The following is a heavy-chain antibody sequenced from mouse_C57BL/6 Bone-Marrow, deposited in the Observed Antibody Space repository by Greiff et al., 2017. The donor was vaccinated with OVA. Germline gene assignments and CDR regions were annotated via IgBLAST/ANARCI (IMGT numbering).Heavy chain of an antibody. CDR3: ARKGLLRPYFDV. Sequence: QVTLKVCGPGILQPSQTLSLTCSFSGFSLSTFGMGVGWLRQPSGKGLEWLAHIWWGDDKYYNPALKSPPTISKDTSKNQVFLKIAKVDTADTATYYCARKGLLRPYFDVWGKGTTLTVSS. V-gene: IGHV8-8*01. CDR1: GFSLSTFGMG. D-gene: IGHD1-1*01. CDR2: IWWGDDK. J-gene: IGHJ2*01.